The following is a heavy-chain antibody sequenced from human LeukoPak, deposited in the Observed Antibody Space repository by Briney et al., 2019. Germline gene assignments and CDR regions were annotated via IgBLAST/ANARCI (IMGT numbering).Heavy chain of an antibody. CDR3: ARDSDIVVVVSARGLDY. D-gene: IGHD2-15*01. V-gene: IGHV3-30*02. CDR1: GFTFSSYG. CDR2: IRYDGSNK. Sequence: GGSLRLSCAASGFTFSSYGMHWVRQAPGKGLEWVAFIRYDGSNKYYADSVKGRFTISRDNSKNTLYLQMNSLRAEDTAVYYCARDSDIVVVVSARGLDYWGQGTLVTVSS. J-gene: IGHJ4*02.